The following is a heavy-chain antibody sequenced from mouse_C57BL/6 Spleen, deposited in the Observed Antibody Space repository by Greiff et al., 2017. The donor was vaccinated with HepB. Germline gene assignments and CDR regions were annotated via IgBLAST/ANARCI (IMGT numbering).Heavy chain of an antibody. V-gene: IGHV2-6*03. Sequence: QVQLQQSGPGLVAPSQSLSITCTVSGFSFTSYGVHWVRQPPGKGLEWLVVIWSDGSTTYNSALKSILSISKDNSKSQVFLKMNSLQTDDTAMYYCARPFYYGSSSLAYWGQGTLVTVSA. CDR2: IWSDGST. J-gene: IGHJ3*01. CDR1: GFSFTSYG. D-gene: IGHD1-1*01. CDR3: ARPFYYGSSSLAY.